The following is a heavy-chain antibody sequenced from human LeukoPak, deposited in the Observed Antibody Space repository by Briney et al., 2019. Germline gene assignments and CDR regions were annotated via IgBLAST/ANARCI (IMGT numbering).Heavy chain of an antibody. J-gene: IGHJ4*02. CDR2: ISGSGGST. CDR1: GFTFSSYA. V-gene: IGHV3-23*01. Sequence: GGSLRLSCAASGFTFSSYAMSWVRQAPGKGLEWVSAISGSGGSTYYADSVKGRFTISRDNSKNTLYLQMDSLRAEDTAVYYCAKRGGSYWSYYFDYWGQGTLVTVSS. D-gene: IGHD1-26*01. CDR3: AKRGGSYWSYYFDY.